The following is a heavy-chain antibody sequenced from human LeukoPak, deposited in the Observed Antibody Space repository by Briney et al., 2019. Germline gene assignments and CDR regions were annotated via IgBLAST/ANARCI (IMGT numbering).Heavy chain of an antibody. CDR1: GYTLTEVS. V-gene: IGHV1-24*01. J-gene: IGHJ4*02. Sequence: ASVKVSCKISGYTLTEVSMHWVRQAPGKGLEWMGGFDPADGEPIYAQKFQGRVTMSEDTSTDTAYMDLSSLRSEDTAVYYCARVTRRWLQLRFHFHFDYWGQGTLVTVSS. D-gene: IGHD5-24*01. CDR2: FDPADGEP. CDR3: ARVTRRWLQLRFHFHFDY.